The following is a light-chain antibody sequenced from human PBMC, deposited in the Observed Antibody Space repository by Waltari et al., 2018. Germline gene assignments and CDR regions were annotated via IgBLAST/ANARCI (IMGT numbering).Light chain of an antibody. CDR2: EFS. Sequence: YQNHPGTAPKLIIYEFSKRPSGVSLRFSGSKSGSTASLTISGLQAEDETTYYCCSYTSTSTYVFGNGTKVAVL. CDR3: CSYTSTSTYV. J-gene: IGLJ1*01. V-gene: IGLV2-23*02.